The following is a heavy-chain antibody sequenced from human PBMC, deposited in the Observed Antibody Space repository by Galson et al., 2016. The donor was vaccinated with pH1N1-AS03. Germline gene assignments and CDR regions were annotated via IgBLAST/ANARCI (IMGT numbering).Heavy chain of an antibody. CDR2: IHPGGDT. V-gene: IGHV3-66*02. D-gene: IGHD3-3*01. J-gene: IGHJ6*02. Sequence: SLRLSCAATGFTVSSGYHMSWVRQAPGKGLEWVSAIHPGGDTYNADSVKGRFTISRDNFENMVYLQMNSLRPEDTAVYYCAGDEGFANGINVWGQGTTVTVSS. CDR3: AGDEGFANGINV. CDR1: GFTVSSGY.